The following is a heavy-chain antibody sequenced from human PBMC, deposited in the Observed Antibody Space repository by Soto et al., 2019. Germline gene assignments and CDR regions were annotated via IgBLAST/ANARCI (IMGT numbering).Heavy chain of an antibody. CDR1: GGSISSGGYS. J-gene: IGHJ5*02. V-gene: IGHV4-30-2*01. CDR3: ARAGSTTRFDP. D-gene: IGHD1-1*01. CDR2: IYHSGST. Sequence: SETLSLTCAVSGGSISSGGYSWSWIRQPPGKGLEWIGYIYHSGSTYYNPSLKSRVTISVDRSKNQFSLKLSSVTAADTAVYYCARAGSTTRFDPFGHGTLVTVSS.